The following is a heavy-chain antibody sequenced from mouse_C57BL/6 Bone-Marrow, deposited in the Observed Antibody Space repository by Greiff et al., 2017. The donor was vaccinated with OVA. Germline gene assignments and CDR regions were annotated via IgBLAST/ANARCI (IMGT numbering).Heavy chain of an antibody. CDR3: ALITTVVARDAMDY. CDR2: INPNNGGT. V-gene: IGHV1-18*01. CDR1: GYTFTDYN. Sequence: EVQLQQSGPELVKPGASVKIPCKASGYTFTDYNMDWVKQSHGKSLEWIGDINPNNGGTIYNQKFKGKATLTVDKSSSTAYMELRSLTSEDTAVYYCALITTVVARDAMDYWGQGTSVTVSS. J-gene: IGHJ4*01. D-gene: IGHD1-1*01.